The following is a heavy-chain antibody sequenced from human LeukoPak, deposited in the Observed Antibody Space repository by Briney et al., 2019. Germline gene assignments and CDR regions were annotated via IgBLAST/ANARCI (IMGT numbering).Heavy chain of an antibody. CDR3: ARVLSGSHYYYYGMDV. V-gene: IGHV3-23*01. Sequence: GGSLRLSCAASGFTFSSYAMSWVRQAPGKGLEWVSAISGSGGSTYYADSVKGRFTISRDISKNTLYLQMNSLRSEDTAVYYCARVLSGSHYYYYGMDVWGQGTTVTVSS. D-gene: IGHD1-26*01. CDR1: GFTFSSYA. CDR2: ISGSGGST. J-gene: IGHJ6*02.